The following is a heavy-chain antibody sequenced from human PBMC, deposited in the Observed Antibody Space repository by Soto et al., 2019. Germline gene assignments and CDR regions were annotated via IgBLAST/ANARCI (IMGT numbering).Heavy chain of an antibody. Sequence: GGSLRLSCAVSGSIFSSYGMHWVRQPPGKGLEWVSRINAGGTSISYADSVKGRFTISRDNAKNTLYLQMDGLGVDDTAVYYCARAGSYRFDYWGLGTLVTVSS. D-gene: IGHD3-10*01. CDR2: INAGGTSI. J-gene: IGHJ4*02. CDR1: GSIFSSYG. CDR3: ARAGSYRFDY. V-gene: IGHV3-74*01.